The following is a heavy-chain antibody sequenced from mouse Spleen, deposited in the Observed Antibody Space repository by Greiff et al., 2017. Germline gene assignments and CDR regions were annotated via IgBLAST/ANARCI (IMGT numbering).Heavy chain of an antibody. CDR3: IGNYGGNYYAMDY. Sequence: EVMLVESGAELVRSGASVKLSCTASGFNIKDYYMHWVKQRPEQGLEWIGWIDPENGDTEYAPKFQGKATMTADTSSNTAYLQLSSLTSEDTAVYYCIGNYGGNYYAMDYWGQGTSVTVSS. D-gene: IGHD2-1*01. J-gene: IGHJ4*01. V-gene: IGHV14-4*02. CDR1: GFNIKDYY. CDR2: IDPENGDT.